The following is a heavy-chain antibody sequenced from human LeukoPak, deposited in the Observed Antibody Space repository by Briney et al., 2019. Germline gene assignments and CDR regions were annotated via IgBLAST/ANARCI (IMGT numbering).Heavy chain of an antibody. V-gene: IGHV4-39*07. CDR3: ARDRWVSITMVRGVEY. CDR2: INYSGST. Sequence: LETLSLTCTVSGGSISSSSYYWGWIRQPPGKGLEWIGSINYSGSTYYNPSLKSRVTISVDTSKNQFSLKLSSVTAADTAVYYCARDRWVSITMVRGVEYWGQGTLVTVSS. D-gene: IGHD3-10*01. J-gene: IGHJ4*02. CDR1: GGSISSSSYY.